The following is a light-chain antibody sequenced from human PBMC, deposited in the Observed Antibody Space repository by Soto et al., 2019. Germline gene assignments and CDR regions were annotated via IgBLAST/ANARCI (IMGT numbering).Light chain of an antibody. CDR1: QGIGST. J-gene: IGKJ4*01. V-gene: IGKV3-15*01. Sequence: EIVLTQSPAALSVSPGERVTLSCRASQGIGSTLAWYQQKPGQTPRLLIYDSSTRATGIPARFSGSGSVTEFTRTIKVLQSEDFAVYYCQRYNNWPLTFGGGTKVAIK. CDR2: DSS. CDR3: QRYNNWPLT.